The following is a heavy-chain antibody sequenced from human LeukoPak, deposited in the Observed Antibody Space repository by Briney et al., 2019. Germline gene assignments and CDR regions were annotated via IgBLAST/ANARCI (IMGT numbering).Heavy chain of an antibody. CDR3: AREKFLAAAGTRGSWFDP. D-gene: IGHD6-13*01. V-gene: IGHV3-74*01. Sequence: SRGSLRLSCAAAGFTFSSYWMHWVRQVPGKGLPWVSRSNTDGSSTNFADSVRGRFTISRDNSKNTLYLQMNSLRAEDTAVYYCAREKFLAAAGTRGSWFDPWGQGTLVTVSS. CDR2: SNTDGSST. CDR1: GFTFSSYW. J-gene: IGHJ5*02.